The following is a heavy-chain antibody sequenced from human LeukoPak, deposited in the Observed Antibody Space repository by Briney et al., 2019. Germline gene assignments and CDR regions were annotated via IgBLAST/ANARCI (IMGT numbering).Heavy chain of an antibody. J-gene: IGHJ1*01. Sequence: PGGSLRLSCAASGFTVSSNYMSWVRQAPGKGLVWVSRIKSDGRTNYADSVKGRFTISRDNAKNTVSLQMNSLRAEDTGVYYCARAPSEIGGYYPEYFRHWGQGTLVTVSS. CDR2: IKSDGRT. D-gene: IGHD3-22*01. CDR3: ARAPSEIGGYYPEYFRH. CDR1: GFTVSSNY. V-gene: IGHV3-74*01.